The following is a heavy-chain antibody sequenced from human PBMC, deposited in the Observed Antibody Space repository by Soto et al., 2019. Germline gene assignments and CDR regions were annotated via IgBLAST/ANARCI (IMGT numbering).Heavy chain of an antibody. V-gene: IGHV4-4*01. CDR1: GVTFASSHW. CDR2: VYHTGDT. J-gene: IGHJ5*02. Sequence: LSLTCGVSGVTFASSHWWSWVRQSRGGGLEWMGNVYHTGDTNFNPSLQSRVTISVDKSNNQFSLRLNSLTAADTAVYFCAREILTAGGTNYFDPWGPGTLVTVSS. CDR3: AREILTAGGTNYFDP. D-gene: IGHD2-21*02.